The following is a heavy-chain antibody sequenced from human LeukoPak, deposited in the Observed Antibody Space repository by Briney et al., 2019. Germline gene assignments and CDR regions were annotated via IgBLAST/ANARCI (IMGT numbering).Heavy chain of an antibody. Sequence: PSETLSLTCAVYGGSFSGYYLSWIRQPPGKGLEWIGEINHSGSTNYNPSLKSRVPISVDKSKNQFSLKLSSVTAAETAVYYCARGHTGGWTPLHYYMDVRGKGTTVTVSS. CDR2: INHSGST. CDR1: GGSFSGYY. CDR3: ARGHTGGWTPLHYYMDV. D-gene: IGHD3-16*01. J-gene: IGHJ6*03. V-gene: IGHV4-34*01.